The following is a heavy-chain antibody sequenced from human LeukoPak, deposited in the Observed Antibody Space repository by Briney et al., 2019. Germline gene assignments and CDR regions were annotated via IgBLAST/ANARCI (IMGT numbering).Heavy chain of an antibody. Sequence: PGGSLRLSCAASGFTFTNYTMNWVRQAPGKGPEWVSYISSSSSTIYYADSVKGRFTISRANAKNSLYLQMNSLRAEDTAVYYCARGAFTWIRHPYAMDVWDQGTTVTVSS. CDR3: ARGAFTWIRHPYAMDV. D-gene: IGHD5-18*01. J-gene: IGHJ6*02. CDR1: GFTFTNYT. V-gene: IGHV3-48*04. CDR2: ISSSSSTI.